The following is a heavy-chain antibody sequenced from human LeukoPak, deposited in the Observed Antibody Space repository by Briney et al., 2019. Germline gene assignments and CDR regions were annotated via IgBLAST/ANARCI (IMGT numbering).Heavy chain of an antibody. Sequence: GGSLRLSCSTSGFTFSSYEMNWVRQAPGKGLEWVSFMSSSGTTISYADSVKGRFTISRDNAKNSLYLQMNSLRAEDTAVYYCARDSKQQLRTGLTFDYWGQGTLVTVSS. CDR1: GFTFSSYE. D-gene: IGHD6-13*01. CDR2: MSSSGTTI. J-gene: IGHJ4*02. V-gene: IGHV3-48*03. CDR3: ARDSKQQLRTGLTFDY.